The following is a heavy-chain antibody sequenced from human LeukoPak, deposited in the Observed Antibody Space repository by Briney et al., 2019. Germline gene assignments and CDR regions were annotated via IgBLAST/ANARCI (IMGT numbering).Heavy chain of an antibody. J-gene: IGHJ4*02. CDR3: ARALNPLPGTYYFDY. CDR2: IYISGST. V-gene: IGHV4-4*07. CDR1: GASINSHY. D-gene: IGHD2-15*01. Sequence: SETLSLTCTVSGASINSHYWSWLRQPAGKGLEWIGRIYISGSTTYNSSLQSRVTMSVDTSKNQCSLKLTSVTAADTAVYYCARALNPLPGTYYFDYWGQGTLVTVSS.